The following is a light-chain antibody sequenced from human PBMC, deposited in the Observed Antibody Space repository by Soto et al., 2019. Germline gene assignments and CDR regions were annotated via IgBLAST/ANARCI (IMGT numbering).Light chain of an antibody. CDR2: SNN. Sequence: QPVLTQPPSASGTPGQRVTISCSGSSSNIGSNTVNWYQQLPGTAPKRLIYSNNQRPSGVPDRFSGSKSGTSASLAISGLQSEDEADYYCAAWDDSLNGPVFGGGTKVTVL. V-gene: IGLV1-44*01. CDR1: SSNIGSNT. J-gene: IGLJ2*01. CDR3: AAWDDSLNGPV.